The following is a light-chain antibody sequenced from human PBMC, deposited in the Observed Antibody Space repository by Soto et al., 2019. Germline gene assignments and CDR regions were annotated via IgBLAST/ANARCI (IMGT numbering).Light chain of an antibody. V-gene: IGKV1-5*01. J-gene: IGKJ1*01. CDR3: QQYNSYSQT. CDR1: QSISSW. Sequence: DIXMTQSPSTLYASVGDRVTITCRARQSISSWLAWYRQLQEQAPKLLIYDASSLESGVPSRFSGSGSGTEFTLTISSVQPDDFATYYCQQYNSYSQTFGQGTKVDIK. CDR2: DAS.